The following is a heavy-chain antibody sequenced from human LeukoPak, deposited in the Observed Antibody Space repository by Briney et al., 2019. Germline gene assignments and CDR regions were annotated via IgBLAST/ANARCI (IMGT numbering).Heavy chain of an antibody. CDR1: GFTFSSYA. CDR3: ARDAVGAFDI. V-gene: IGHV3-30*04. Sequence: PGGSLRLSCAASGFTFSSYAMHCVRQAPGKGLEWVAVISYDGSNKYYADSVKGRFTISRDNSKNTLYLQMNSLRAEDTAVYYCARDAVGAFDIWGQGTMVTVSS. D-gene: IGHD6-19*01. J-gene: IGHJ3*02. CDR2: ISYDGSNK.